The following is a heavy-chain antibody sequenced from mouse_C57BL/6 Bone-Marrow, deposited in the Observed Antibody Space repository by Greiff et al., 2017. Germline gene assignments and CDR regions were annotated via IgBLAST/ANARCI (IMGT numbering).Heavy chain of an antibody. CDR2: INPSTGGT. CDR3: ARSSLPPYYFDY. Sequence: EVQLQQSGPELVKPGASVKISCKASGYSFTGYYMNWVKQSPEKSLEWIGEINPSTGGTTYNQKFKAKATLTVDKSSSTAYMQLKSLTSEDSAVYYWARSSLPPYYFDYWGQGTTLTVSS. V-gene: IGHV1-42*01. D-gene: IGHD6-1*01. J-gene: IGHJ2*01. CDR1: GYSFTGYY.